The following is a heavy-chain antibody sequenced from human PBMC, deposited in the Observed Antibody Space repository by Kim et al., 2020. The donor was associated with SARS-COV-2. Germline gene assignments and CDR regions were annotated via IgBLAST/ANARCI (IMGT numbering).Heavy chain of an antibody. J-gene: IGHJ4*01. CDR1: GFTFSSYA. Sequence: GGSLRLSCAASGFTFSSYAMHWVRQAPGKGLEWVAVISYDGSNKYYADSVKGRFTISRDNSKNTLYLQMNSLRAEDTAVYYCARDSSYDFWSGYDTPDY. CDR2: ISYDGSNK. CDR3: ARDSSYDFWSGYDTPDY. V-gene: IGHV3-30-3*01. D-gene: IGHD3-3*01.